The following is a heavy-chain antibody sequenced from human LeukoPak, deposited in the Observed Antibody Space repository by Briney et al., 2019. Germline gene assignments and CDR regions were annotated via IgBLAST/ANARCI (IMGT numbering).Heavy chain of an antibody. D-gene: IGHD6-13*01. CDR3: SREIPGGSSLFDY. CDR2: INPDETKK. V-gene: IGHV3-7*01. J-gene: IGHJ4*02. Sequence: GSLRLSCAASGFTFSDYWLSWVRLAPGKGLEWVANINPDETKKYYVDSVKGRFTISRDNAKNSLYLQMNSLRAEDTAMYYCSREIPGGSSLFDYWGQGTLVTVSS. CDR1: GFTFSDYW.